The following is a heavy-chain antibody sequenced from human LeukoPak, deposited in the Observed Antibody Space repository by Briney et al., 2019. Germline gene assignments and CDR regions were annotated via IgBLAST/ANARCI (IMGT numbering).Heavy chain of an antibody. J-gene: IGHJ6*03. CDR3: ARGGLRLSYYYMDV. CDR2: IYHSGST. Sequence: SQTLSLTCTVSGGSISSGGYYWSWIRQPPGKGLEWIGYIYHSGSTYYNPSLKSRVTMSVDRSKNQFSLKLSSVTAADTAVYYCARGGLRLSYYYMDVWGKGTTVTVSS. V-gene: IGHV4-30-2*01. CDR1: GGSISSGGYY. D-gene: IGHD5-12*01.